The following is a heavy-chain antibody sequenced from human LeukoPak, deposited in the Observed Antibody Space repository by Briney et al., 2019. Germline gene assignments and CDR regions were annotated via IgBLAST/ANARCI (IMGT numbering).Heavy chain of an antibody. Sequence: SETLSLTCTVSGGSISSYYWGWIRQPPGKGLEWIGSIYYSGSTYYNPSLKGRVTISVDTSKNQFSLKLSSVTAADTAVYYCARPTNRGSYFDYWGQGTLVTVSS. J-gene: IGHJ4*02. CDR2: IYYSGST. CDR3: ARPTNRGSYFDY. CDR1: GGSISSYY. V-gene: IGHV4-39*07. D-gene: IGHD1-26*01.